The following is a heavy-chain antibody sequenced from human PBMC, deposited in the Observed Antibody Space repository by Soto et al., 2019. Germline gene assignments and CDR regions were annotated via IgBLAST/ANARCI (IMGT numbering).Heavy chain of an antibody. J-gene: IGHJ6*02. V-gene: IGHV1-2*02. CDR1: GYTFTGYY. Sequence: GASVKVSCKASGYTFTGYYMHWGRQAPGQGLEWMGWINPNSGGTNYAQKFQGRVTMTRDTSISTAYMELSRLSADDTAVYYCARRLVGDFWSGYLAVLDVWGQGTTVTVSS. CDR3: ARRLVGDFWSGYLAVLDV. D-gene: IGHD3-3*01. CDR2: INPNSGGT.